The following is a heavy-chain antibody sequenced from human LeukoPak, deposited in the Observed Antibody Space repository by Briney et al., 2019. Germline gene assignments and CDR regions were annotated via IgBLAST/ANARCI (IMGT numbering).Heavy chain of an antibody. Sequence: PEGSLRLSCAASGFTFSSNVMIWVRQAPGKGLEWVSSIPASGGSTYYADSVKGRFTISRDNSKNSLYLQMNSLRAEDTAVYYCARVRTVWELLEGYYYYGMDVWGQGTTVTVSS. V-gene: IGHV3-23*01. J-gene: IGHJ6*02. CDR1: GFTFSSNV. D-gene: IGHD1-26*01. CDR3: ARVRTVWELLEGYYYYGMDV. CDR2: IPASGGST.